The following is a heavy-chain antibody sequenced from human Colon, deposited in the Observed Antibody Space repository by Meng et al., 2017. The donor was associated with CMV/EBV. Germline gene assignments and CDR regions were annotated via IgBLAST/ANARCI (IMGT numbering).Heavy chain of an antibody. V-gene: IGHV3-66*02. CDR2: IYSGGST. CDR3: ASVRIAAGVSFDY. D-gene: IGHD6-13*01. Sequence: ETLSLTCTVSNGSITNSYCSWIRQAPGKGLEWVSVIYSGGSTYYADSVKGRFTISRDNSKNTLYLQMNSLRAEDTAVYYCASVRIAAGVSFDYWGQGTLVTVSS. CDR1: NGSITNSY. J-gene: IGHJ4*02.